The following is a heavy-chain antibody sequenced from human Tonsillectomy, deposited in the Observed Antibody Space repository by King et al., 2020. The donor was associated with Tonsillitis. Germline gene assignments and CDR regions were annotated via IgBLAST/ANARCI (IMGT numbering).Heavy chain of an antibody. CDR1: GGSISSTSYY. J-gene: IGHJ6*02. D-gene: IGHD3-10*01. CDR3: ARVVPGSGILPNDRAPGGGSYYYGMDV. Sequence: QLQESGPGLVKPSETLSLTCTVSGGSISSTSYYWGWIRQPPGKGLEWIGSIYYTGSTYCNPSLKSRVTISADPSKSQFSLRLSSVTAADTAVYYCARVVPGSGILPNDRAPGGGSYYYGMDVWGQGTTVTVSS. CDR2: IYYTGST. V-gene: IGHV4-39*07.